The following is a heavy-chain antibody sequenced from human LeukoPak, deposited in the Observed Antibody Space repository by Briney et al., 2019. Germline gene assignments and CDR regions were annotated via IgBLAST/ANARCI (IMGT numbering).Heavy chain of an antibody. CDR1: GGSLTSYY. Sequence: SETLSLTCSVSGGSLTSYYWSWIRQSPEKGLEWIGYVSDRGGTNYNPSLKSRVTISVDTSKNQFSLKLRSVTAADTAVYYCARDGGYDRPGIDYWGQGTLVTVSS. D-gene: IGHD5-12*01. J-gene: IGHJ4*02. V-gene: IGHV4-59*01. CDR2: VSDRGGT. CDR3: ARDGGYDRPGIDY.